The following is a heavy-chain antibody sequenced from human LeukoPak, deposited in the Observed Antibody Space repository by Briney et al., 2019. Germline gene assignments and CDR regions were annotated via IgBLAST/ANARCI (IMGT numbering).Heavy chain of an antibody. CDR3: ARDFGSYLDY. J-gene: IGHJ4*02. CDR1: GFTFSSYA. V-gene: IGHV3-30-3*01. D-gene: IGHD3-10*01. Sequence: GGSLRLSCAASGFTFSSYAMHWVRQAPGKGLEWVAVISYDGSNKYYADSVKGRFTISRDNPKNTLYLQMNSLRAEDTAVYYCARDFGSYLDYWGQGTLVTVSS. CDR2: ISYDGSNK.